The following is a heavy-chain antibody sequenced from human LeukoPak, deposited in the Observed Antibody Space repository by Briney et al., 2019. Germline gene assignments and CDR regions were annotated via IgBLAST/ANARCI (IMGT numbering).Heavy chain of an antibody. CDR2: ISYDGSNK. V-gene: IGHV3-30*18. CDR3: AKLGDPVVTRDY. J-gene: IGHJ4*02. D-gene: IGHD3-22*01. Sequence: PGGSLRLSCAASGFTFSSYGMHWVRQAPGKGLEWVAVISYDGSNKYYADSVKGRFTISRDNSKNTLYLQMNSLRAEDTAMYYCAKLGDPVVTRDYWGQGTLVTVSS. CDR1: GFTFSSYG.